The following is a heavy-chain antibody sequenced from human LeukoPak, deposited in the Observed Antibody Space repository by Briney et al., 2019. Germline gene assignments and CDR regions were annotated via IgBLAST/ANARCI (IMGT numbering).Heavy chain of an antibody. CDR3: ARGRGYCSGGTCYPVYFDY. J-gene: IGHJ4*02. V-gene: IGHV3-21*01. CDR2: LTSSVNYM. CDR1: GFTLSSYS. D-gene: IGHD2-15*01. Sequence: GGALRLSRAAPGFTLSSYSMNWGRPAPGEGAGWVSSLTSSVNYMCYADSVKGRFTISRDNAKNSLYLQMDSLRAEDTALYYCARGRGYCSGGTCYPVYFDYWGQGTLVTVSS.